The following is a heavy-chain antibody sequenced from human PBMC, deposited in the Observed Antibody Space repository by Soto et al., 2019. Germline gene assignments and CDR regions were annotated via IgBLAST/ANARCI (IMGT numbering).Heavy chain of an antibody. Sequence: ASVKVSCKASGYTFTSYGISWVRQAPGQGLEWMGWISGYNGDTNYAQKLQGRVTMTTDTSTSTAYMELRSLRSDDTAVYYCARAHQTVAGDGIWYWGQGPLVTVYS. CDR2: ISGYNGDT. J-gene: IGHJ4*02. CDR1: GYTFTSYG. CDR3: ARAHQTVAGDGIWY. D-gene: IGHD6-13*01. V-gene: IGHV1-18*04.